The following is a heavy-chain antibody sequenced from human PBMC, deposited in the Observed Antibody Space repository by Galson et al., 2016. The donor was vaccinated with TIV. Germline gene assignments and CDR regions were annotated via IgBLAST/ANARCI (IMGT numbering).Heavy chain of an antibody. CDR1: GFTVSDNH. CDR2: IYTGGNT. Sequence: SLRLSCAASGFTVSDNHMTWVRRAPGKGLEWVSMIYTGGNTYYADSVKGRFTISRDNSKNTLYLQMNRLRVEDTAVYYCARERRYCGNECYLYYYYGMDVWGPGTTVTVSS. D-gene: IGHD2-21*01. V-gene: IGHV3-66*02. CDR3: ARERRYCGNECYLYYYYGMDV. J-gene: IGHJ6*02.